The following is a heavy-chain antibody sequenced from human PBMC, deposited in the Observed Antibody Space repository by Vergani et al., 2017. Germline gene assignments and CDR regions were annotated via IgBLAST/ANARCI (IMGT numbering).Heavy chain of an antibody. V-gene: IGHV3-48*01. D-gene: IGHD6-6*01. CDR1: GSTFSSYA. CDR3: AKDLGTSSGGGWFDP. J-gene: IGHJ5*02. CDR2: ISRSSSTI. Sequence: EVQLVESGGGLVQPGGSLRLSCAASGSTFSSYAMNWVRQAPGKGLEWVSYISRSSSTIYYADSVKGRFTISRDNAKNSLHLQMNSLRAEDTALYYCAKDLGTSSGGGWFDPWGQGTLVTVSS.